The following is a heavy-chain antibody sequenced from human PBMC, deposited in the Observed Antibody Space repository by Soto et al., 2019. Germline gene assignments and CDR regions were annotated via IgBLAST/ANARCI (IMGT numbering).Heavy chain of an antibody. CDR2: IYYSGST. D-gene: IGHD2-2*01. J-gene: IGHJ5*02. CDR1: GGSLSSYY. CDR3: ARSLSRASNGFDP. V-gene: IGHV4-59*01. Sequence: PSETLSLTCTVSGGSLSSYYWSWIRQPPGKGLGWIGYIYYSGSTNYNPSLKSRVTISVDTSKNQFSLKLSSVTAADTAVYYCARSLSRASNGFDPWSQGTMVTVSS.